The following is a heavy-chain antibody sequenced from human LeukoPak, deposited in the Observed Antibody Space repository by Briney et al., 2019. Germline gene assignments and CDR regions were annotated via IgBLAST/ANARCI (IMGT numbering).Heavy chain of an antibody. D-gene: IGHD2-2*01. V-gene: IGHV1-69*05. Sequence: SVKVSCKASGGTFSSYAISWVRQAPGQGREWMGRIIPIFGTANYAQKFQGRVTITTDESTSTAYMELSSLRSEDTAVYYCARDVGCSSTSCYEGWFDPWGQGTLVTVSS. J-gene: IGHJ5*02. CDR1: GGTFSSYA. CDR3: ARDVGCSSTSCYEGWFDP. CDR2: IIPIFGTA.